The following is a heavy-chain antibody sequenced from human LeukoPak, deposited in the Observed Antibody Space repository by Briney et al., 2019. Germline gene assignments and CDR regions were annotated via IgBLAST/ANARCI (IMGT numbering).Heavy chain of an antibody. V-gene: IGHV1-18*04. D-gene: IGHD2-2*01. CDR2: INGYNGNT. CDR3: ARDEGRESYFYCSGTRCMYTWFDP. CDR1: GNTFTGYY. Sequence: GASVKVSCKASGNTFTGYYMHWVRQAPGQGLEWMGWINGYNGNTNYAQKFQGRVTMTTDTSTSTAYMELRSLRSDDTAVYYCARDEGRESYFYCSGTRCMYTWFDPWGQGTLVTVSS. J-gene: IGHJ5*02.